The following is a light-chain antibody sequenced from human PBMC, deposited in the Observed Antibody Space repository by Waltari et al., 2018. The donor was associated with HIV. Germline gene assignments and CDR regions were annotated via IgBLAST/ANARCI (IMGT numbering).Light chain of an antibody. Sequence: QSVLTQPPSASGTPEQRVTISCSGSTSNIGRNTVSWFQQFPGTAPKVLIYGKNQRPAGVPDRFSGSKSGTSASRAISGLQSEDEADYYCASWDDSLNGPVFGGGTKLTVV. V-gene: IGLV1-44*01. J-gene: IGLJ2*01. CDR3: ASWDDSLNGPV. CDR2: GKN. CDR1: TSNIGRNT.